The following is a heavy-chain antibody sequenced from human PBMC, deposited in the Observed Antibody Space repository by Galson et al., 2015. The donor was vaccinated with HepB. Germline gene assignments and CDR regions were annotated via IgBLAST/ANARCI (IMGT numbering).Heavy chain of an antibody. D-gene: IGHD4-17*01. CDR3: ARGTPYGDYSHWYFDL. CDR1: GFTFSSYS. CDR2: ISSSSSTI. Sequence: SLRLSCAASGFTFSSYSMNWVRQAPGKGLEWVSYISSSSSTIYYADSVKGRFTISRDNAKNSLYLQMNSLRDEDTAVYYCARGTPYGDYSHWYFDLWGRGTLVTVSS. J-gene: IGHJ2*01. V-gene: IGHV3-48*02.